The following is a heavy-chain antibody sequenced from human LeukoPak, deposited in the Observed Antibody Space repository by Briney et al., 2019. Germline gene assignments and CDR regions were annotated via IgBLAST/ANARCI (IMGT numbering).Heavy chain of an antibody. CDR2: INFYNGNI. CDR1: GYTFTSYG. D-gene: IGHD3-9*01. Sequence: ASVKVSCKASGYTFTSYGISWVRQAPGQGLEWMGWINFYNGNIDYAQKLQGRVTMTTDTSTSTAYMELRSLRSDDTAVYHCARVGDILTGYPYYFDYWGQGTLVTVSS. V-gene: IGHV1-18*01. CDR3: ARVGDILTGYPYYFDY. J-gene: IGHJ4*02.